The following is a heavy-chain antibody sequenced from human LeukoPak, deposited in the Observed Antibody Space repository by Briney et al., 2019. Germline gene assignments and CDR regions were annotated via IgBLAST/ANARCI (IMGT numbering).Heavy chain of an antibody. CDR2: ITSGSSTI. J-gene: IGHJ4*02. CDR1: GFTFSSYS. Sequence: GGSLRLSCAASGFTFSSYSMNWVRQAPGEGLEWVSYITSGSSTIYYADSVKGRFTISRDNAKNSLYLQMKSLRAEDTAVYYCARYSGGYLDYWGQGTLVTASS. V-gene: IGHV3-48*01. D-gene: IGHD1-26*01. CDR3: ARYSGGYLDY.